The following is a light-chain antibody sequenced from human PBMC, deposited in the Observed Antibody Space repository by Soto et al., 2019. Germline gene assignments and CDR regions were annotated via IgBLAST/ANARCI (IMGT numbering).Light chain of an antibody. CDR1: QSVSSTY. CDR2: GAS. Sequence: EIVLTQSPGTLSLSPGERDTISCRASQSVSSTYLAWYQQKPGQAPRVLVYGASNRATGIPDRFSGSGSGTDFTLTISRLEPEDFAVYFCQQYGTSPPFTFGQGTK. J-gene: IGKJ2*01. V-gene: IGKV3-20*01. CDR3: QQYGTSPPFT.